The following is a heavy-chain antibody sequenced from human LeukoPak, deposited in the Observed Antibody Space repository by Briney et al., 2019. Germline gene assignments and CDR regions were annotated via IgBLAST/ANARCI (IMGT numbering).Heavy chain of an antibody. V-gene: IGHV3-23*01. CDR2: ISGSGGST. D-gene: IGHD5-18*01. Sequence: PGGSLRLSCAASGFTFSSYAMSWVRQAPGKGLEWVSAISGSGGSTYYADSVKGRFTIPRDNSKNTLYLQMNSLRAEDTAVYYCARSQGYGYYYYYYYYMDVWGKGTTVTVSS. J-gene: IGHJ6*03. CDR1: GFTFSSYA. CDR3: ARSQGYGYYYYYYYYMDV.